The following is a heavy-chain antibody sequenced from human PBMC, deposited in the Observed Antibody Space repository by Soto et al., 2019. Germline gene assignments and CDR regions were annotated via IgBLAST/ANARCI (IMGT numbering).Heavy chain of an antibody. V-gene: IGHV4-4*02. Sequence: QVQLQESGPGLVKPSGTLSLTCVVSGDSISNNNWWSWVRQPPGKGLEWIGEIHHSGGTNYNPSLKSRATISLDKSKNEFSLKVSSVTAADTAVYYCARAGRAVDFDYWGQGALVTVSS. J-gene: IGHJ4*02. CDR1: GDSISNNNW. CDR3: ARAGRAVDFDY. CDR2: IHHSGGT. D-gene: IGHD6-19*01.